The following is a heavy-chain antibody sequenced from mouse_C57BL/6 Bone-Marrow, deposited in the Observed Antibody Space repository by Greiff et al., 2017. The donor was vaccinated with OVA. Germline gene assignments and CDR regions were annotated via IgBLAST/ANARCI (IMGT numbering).Heavy chain of an antibody. CDR1: GFTFTDYY. CDR2: IRNKANGYTT. CDR3: ARSQTAQATWAY. Sequence: EVKLVESGGGLVQPGGSLSLSCAASGFTFTDYYMSWVRQPPGKALEWLGFIRNKANGYTTEYSASVKGRFTISRDNSQSILYLQMNALRAEDSATYYCARSQTAQATWAYWGQGTLVTVSA. J-gene: IGHJ3*01. V-gene: IGHV7-3*01. D-gene: IGHD3-2*02.